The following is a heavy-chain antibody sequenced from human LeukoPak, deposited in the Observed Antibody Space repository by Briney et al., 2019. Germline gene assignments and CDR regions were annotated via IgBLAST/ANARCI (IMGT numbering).Heavy chain of an antibody. CDR2: IYYSGST. V-gene: IGHV4-61*01. Sequence: SETLSLTRTVSGGSFSSGSYYWSWIRQPPGKGLEWIGYIYYSGSTNYNPSLKSRVTISVDTSKNQFSLKLSSVTAADTAVYYCARGGYCSGGSCYWGEYYYYGMDVWGQGTTVTVSS. D-gene: IGHD2-15*01. CDR1: GGSFSSGSYY. J-gene: IGHJ6*02. CDR3: ARGGYCSGGSCYWGEYYYYGMDV.